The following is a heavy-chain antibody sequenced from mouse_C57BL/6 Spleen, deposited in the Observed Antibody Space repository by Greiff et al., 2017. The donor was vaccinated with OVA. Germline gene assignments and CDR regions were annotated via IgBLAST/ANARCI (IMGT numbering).Heavy chain of an antibody. D-gene: IGHD2-3*01. V-gene: IGHV5-12*01. CDR2: ISNGGGST. J-gene: IGHJ3*01. CDR1: GFTFSDYY. CDR3: AREGYDGYF. Sequence: DVQLVESGGGLVQPGGSLKLSCAASGFTFSDYYMYWVRQTPEKRLEWVAYISNGGGSTYYPDTVKGRFTISRDNAKNTLYLQMSRLKSEDTAMYYCAREGYDGYFWGQGTLVTVSA.